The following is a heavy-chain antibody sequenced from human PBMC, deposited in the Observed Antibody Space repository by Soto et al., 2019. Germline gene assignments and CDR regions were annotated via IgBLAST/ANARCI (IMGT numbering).Heavy chain of an antibody. V-gene: IGHV4-59*08. Sequence: PSETLSLTCTVSGGSISSYYWSWIRQPPGKGLEWIGYIYYSGSTNYNPSLKSRVTISVDTSKNQFSLKLSSVTAADTAVYYCARHSSSWYKTFDYWGQGTLVTVSS. CDR1: GGSISSYY. CDR3: ARHSSSWYKTFDY. J-gene: IGHJ4*02. CDR2: IYYSGST. D-gene: IGHD6-13*01.